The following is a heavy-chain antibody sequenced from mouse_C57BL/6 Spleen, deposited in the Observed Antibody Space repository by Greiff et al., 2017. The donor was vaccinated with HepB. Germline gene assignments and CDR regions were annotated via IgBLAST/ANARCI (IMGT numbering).Heavy chain of an antibody. CDR1: GFTFSDYY. CDR2: INYDGSST. J-gene: IGHJ1*03. CDR3: ARDLTRPPYWYFDV. V-gene: IGHV5-16*01. Sequence: EVQRVESEGGLVQPGSSMKLSCTASGFTFSDYYMAWVRQVPEKGLEWVANINYDGSSTYYLDSLKSRFIISRDNAKNILYLQMSSLKSEDTATYYCARDLTRPPYWYFDVWGTGTTVTVSS.